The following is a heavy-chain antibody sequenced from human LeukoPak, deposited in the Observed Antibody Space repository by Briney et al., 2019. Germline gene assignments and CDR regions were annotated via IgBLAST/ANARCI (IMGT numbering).Heavy chain of an antibody. CDR1: GFTFSSYE. CDR3: ARGRGGAYYYDSSGYYWFQH. V-gene: IGHV3-48*03. J-gene: IGHJ1*01. Sequence: GGSLRLSCAASGFTFSSYEMNWVRQAPGKGLEWVSYISSSGSTIYYADSVKGRFTISRDNAKNSLYLQMNSLRAEDTAVYYCARGRGGAYYYDSSGYYWFQHWGQGTLVTVSS. CDR2: ISSSGSTI. D-gene: IGHD3-22*01.